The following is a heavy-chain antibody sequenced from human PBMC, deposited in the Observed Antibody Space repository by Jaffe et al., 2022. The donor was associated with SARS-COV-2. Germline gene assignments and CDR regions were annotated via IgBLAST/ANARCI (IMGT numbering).Heavy chain of an antibody. J-gene: IGHJ4*02. Sequence: QVQLQESGPGLVKPSETLSLTCTVSGGSVSSGSSYWSWIRQPPGKGLEWIGYIYYSGSTNYNPSLKSRVTISVDTSKNQFSLKLSSVPAADTAVYYCASSEGTRTRITRMAFDYWGQGTLVTVSS. CDR2: IYYSGST. D-gene: IGHD1-7*01. CDR1: GGSVSSGSSY. V-gene: IGHV4-61*01. CDR3: ASSEGTRTRITRMAFDY.